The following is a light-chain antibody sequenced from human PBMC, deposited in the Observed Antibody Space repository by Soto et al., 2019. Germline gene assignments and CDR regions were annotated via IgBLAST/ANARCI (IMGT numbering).Light chain of an antibody. CDR1: PSISSY. Sequence: DIQMTQSPSSLSASVGDRVTITCRASPSISSYLNWYQQKPGKAPKLLIYAASSLQSGVPSRFSGRGSGTDFTLTISSLQPEAFATYYGQQSYSTLTFGPGTKVDIK. CDR3: QQSYSTLT. V-gene: IGKV1-39*01. CDR2: AAS. J-gene: IGKJ3*01.